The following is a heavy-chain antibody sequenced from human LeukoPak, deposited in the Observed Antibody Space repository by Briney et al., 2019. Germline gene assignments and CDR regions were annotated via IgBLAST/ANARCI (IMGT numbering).Heavy chain of an antibody. CDR1: GFTFSSYA. V-gene: IGHV3-23*01. CDR3: AKSPSDTYYYDSSGYMWFDP. Sequence: GGSLRLSCAASGFTFSSYAMSWVRQASGKGLEWVSAISGSGGSTYYADSVKGRFTISRDNSKNTLYLQMNSLRAEDTAVYYCAKSPSDTYYYDSSGYMWFDPWGQGTLVTVSS. D-gene: IGHD3-22*01. J-gene: IGHJ5*02. CDR2: ISGSGGST.